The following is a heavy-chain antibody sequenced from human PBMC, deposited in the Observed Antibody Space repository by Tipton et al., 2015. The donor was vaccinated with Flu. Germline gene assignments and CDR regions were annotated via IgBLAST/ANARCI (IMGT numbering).Heavy chain of an antibody. CDR2: VKQDGGEK. J-gene: IGHJ5*02. D-gene: IGHD1-26*01. CDR1: GFSFSSHW. Sequence: SLRLTCAASGFSFSSHWMNWVRQAPGKGPEWVANVKQDGGEKHYVDSVKGRFTISRDNARNSLYLQMNSLRAEDTAVYFCARDGPPYSPTSGWFDPWGQGTLVTVSS. CDR3: ARDGPPYSPTSGWFDP. V-gene: IGHV3-7*01.